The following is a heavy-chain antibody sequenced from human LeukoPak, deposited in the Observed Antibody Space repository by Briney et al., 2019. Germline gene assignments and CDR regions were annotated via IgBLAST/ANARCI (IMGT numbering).Heavy chain of an antibody. V-gene: IGHV3-30*04. J-gene: IGHJ4*02. D-gene: IGHD3-22*01. Sequence: PGGSLRLSCAASGFTFRSYAMHWVRQAPAKGLEWVAVISYDGSNEYSTDSAKGRFTISRDNSKNTLYLQMNSLRAEDTAVYYCARDTDSDGYLLACWGQGTLVSVSS. CDR1: GFTFRSYA. CDR2: ISYDGSNE. CDR3: ARDTDSDGYLLAC.